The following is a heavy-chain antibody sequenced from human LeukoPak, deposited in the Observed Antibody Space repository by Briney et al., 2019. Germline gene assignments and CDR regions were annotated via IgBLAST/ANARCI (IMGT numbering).Heavy chain of an antibody. D-gene: IGHD2-2*01. CDR2: IYHSGST. Sequence: PSETLSLTCTVSGGSISSGGYYWSWIRQPPGKGLECIGYIYHSGSTYYNPSLKSRVTISVDRSKNQFSLKLSSVTAADTAVYYCARASVVVPAAISNWFDPWGQGTLVTVSS. CDR1: GGSISSGGYY. CDR3: ARASVVVPAAISNWFDP. J-gene: IGHJ5*02. V-gene: IGHV4-30-2*01.